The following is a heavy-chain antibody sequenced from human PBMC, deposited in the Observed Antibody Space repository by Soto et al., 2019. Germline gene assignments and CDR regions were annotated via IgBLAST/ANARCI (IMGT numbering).Heavy chain of an antibody. CDR2: INPSGGST. CDR3: ARGDTYYDILTGYYLPSEGTYYYYYMDV. Sequence: QVQLVQSGAEVKKPGASVKVSCKASGYTFTSYYMHWVRQAPGQGLEWMGIINPSGGSTSYAQKFQGRVTMTRDTSTSTVYMELSSLRSEDTAVYYCARGDTYYDILTGYYLPSEGTYYYYYMDVWGKGTTVTVSS. D-gene: IGHD3-9*01. V-gene: IGHV1-46*03. J-gene: IGHJ6*03. CDR1: GYTFTSYY.